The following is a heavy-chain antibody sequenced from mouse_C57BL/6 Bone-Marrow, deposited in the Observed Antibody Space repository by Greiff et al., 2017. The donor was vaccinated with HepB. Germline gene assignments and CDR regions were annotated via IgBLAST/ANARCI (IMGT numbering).Heavy chain of an antibody. CDR3: ARAGYYGAMDD. Sequence: DVKLVESGGGLVKPGGSLKLSCAASGFTFSDYGMHWVRQAPEKGLEWVAYISSGSSTIYYADTVKGRFTISRDNAKNTLFLQMTSLRSEDTAMYYCARAGYYGAMDDWGQGTSVTVSS. CDR2: ISSGSSTI. D-gene: IGHD2-3*01. V-gene: IGHV5-17*01. J-gene: IGHJ4*01. CDR1: GFTFSDYG.